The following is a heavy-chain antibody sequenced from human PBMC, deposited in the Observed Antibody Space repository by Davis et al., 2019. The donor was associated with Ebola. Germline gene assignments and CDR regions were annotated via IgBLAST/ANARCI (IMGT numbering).Heavy chain of an antibody. J-gene: IGHJ4*02. CDR2: IRGKTKNYAT. Sequence: PGGSLRLSCVASGFSFSGAAMHWVRQAPGKGLEWVGRIRGKTKNYATAYAESVKGRFTISRDDGKNTAYLQMYSLKSEDAAVYYCTTLIDFWGQGTLVTVSS. CDR1: GFSFSGAA. V-gene: IGHV3-73*01. CDR3: TTLIDF. D-gene: IGHD3-22*01.